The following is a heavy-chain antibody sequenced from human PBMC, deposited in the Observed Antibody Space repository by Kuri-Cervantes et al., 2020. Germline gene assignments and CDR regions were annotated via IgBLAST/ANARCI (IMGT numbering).Heavy chain of an antibody. Sequence: GSLRLSCAVYGGSFSGHYWSWIRQPPGKGLEWIGEINHSGSTNYSPSLKSRVTISVDTSKNQFSLKLSSVTAADTALYYCARESRPHGYTYYYGMDVWGQGTTVTVSS. CDR3: ARESRPHGYTYYYGMDV. CDR1: GGSFSGHY. J-gene: IGHJ6*02. CDR2: INHSGST. D-gene: IGHD5-24*01. V-gene: IGHV4-34*01.